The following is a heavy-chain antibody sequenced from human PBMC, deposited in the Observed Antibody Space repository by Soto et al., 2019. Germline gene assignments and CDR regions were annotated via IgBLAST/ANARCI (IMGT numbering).Heavy chain of an antibody. D-gene: IGHD5-18*01. CDR1: GFTFSSYS. J-gene: IGHJ4*02. Sequence: GGSLRLSCAASGFTFSSYSMSWVRQAPGKGLEWVSAISGSGGTTDYAAPVKGRFTISRHDSENTLYLQMNSLKSEDTAAYYCSHGYYQYFNSWGQGTLVTVSS. CDR2: ISGSGGTT. V-gene: IGHV3-23*01. CDR3: SHGYYQYFNS.